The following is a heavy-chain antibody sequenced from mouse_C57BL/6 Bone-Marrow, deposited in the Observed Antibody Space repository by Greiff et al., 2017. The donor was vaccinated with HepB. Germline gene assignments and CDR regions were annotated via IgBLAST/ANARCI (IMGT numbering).Heavy chain of an antibody. CDR3: AGAPTGYFDY. Sequence: LQESGPGLVKPSQSLFLTCSIPGFPITSGYYWIWIRQSPGKPLEWMGYITHSGETFYNPSLQSPISITRETSKNQFFLQLNSVTTEDTAMYYCAGAPTGYFDYWGQGTTLTVSS. V-gene: IGHV12-3*01. D-gene: IGHD4-1*02. J-gene: IGHJ2*01. CDR2: ITHSGET. CDR1: GFPITSGYY.